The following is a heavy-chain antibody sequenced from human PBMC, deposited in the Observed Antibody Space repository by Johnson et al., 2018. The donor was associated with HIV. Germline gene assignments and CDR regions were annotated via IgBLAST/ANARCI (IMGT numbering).Heavy chain of an antibody. CDR3: ARAGGAVRVNGFDM. CDR1: GFTFSSYA. V-gene: IGHV3-30*04. CDR2: ISYDGSNK. Sequence: QMQLVESGVGVVQPGRSLRLSCAASGFTFSSYAMHWVRQAPGKGLEWVAVISYDGSNKYYADSVKGRFTISRDNSKNTLYLQMNSLRGEDTALYYCARAGGAVRVNGFDMWGQGTMVTVSS. J-gene: IGHJ3*02. D-gene: IGHD6-19*01.